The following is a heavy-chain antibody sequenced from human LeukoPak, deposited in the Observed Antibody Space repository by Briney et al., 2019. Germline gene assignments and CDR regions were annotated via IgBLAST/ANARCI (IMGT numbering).Heavy chain of an antibody. D-gene: IGHD5-24*01. CDR3: ARYEIGTMFDY. J-gene: IGHJ4*02. Sequence: SSETLSLTCTVSGGSISTTTYYWVWIRQPPGRGLEWIGSTRYSGNTYYNPSLKSRVAISVDTSKNQFSLKLSSVAAADTAMYYCARYEIGTMFDYWGPGTLVTVSS. V-gene: IGHV4-39*01. CDR2: TRYSGNT. CDR1: GGSISTTTYY.